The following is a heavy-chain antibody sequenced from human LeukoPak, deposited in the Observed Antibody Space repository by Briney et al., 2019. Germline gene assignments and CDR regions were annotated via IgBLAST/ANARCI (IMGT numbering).Heavy chain of an antibody. CDR3: AREEGTHFDY. J-gene: IGHJ4*02. D-gene: IGHD1-14*01. Sequence: GGSLRLSCAASGFALNSYSLAWVRQAPGKGLEWVSSISSSSYIYYADSVKGRFTISRDNAKNSLYLQMNSLRAEDTAVYYCAREEGTHFDYWGQGTLVTVSS. CDR1: GFALNSYS. V-gene: IGHV3-21*01. CDR2: ISSSSYI.